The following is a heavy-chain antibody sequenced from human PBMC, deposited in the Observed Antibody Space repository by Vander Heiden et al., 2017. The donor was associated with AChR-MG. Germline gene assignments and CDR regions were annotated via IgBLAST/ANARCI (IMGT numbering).Heavy chain of an antibody. V-gene: IGHV3-30*18. CDR3: AKGAFDI. J-gene: IGHJ3*02. CDR1: GFTFSSYG. CDR2: ISYDGSNK. Sequence: QVQLVESGGGVVQPGRSLRLSCAASGFTFSSYGMHWVRPAPGKGLEWVAVISYDGSNKYYADSVKGRFTISRDNSKNTLYLQMNSLRAEDTAVYYCAKGAFDIWGQGTMVTVSS.